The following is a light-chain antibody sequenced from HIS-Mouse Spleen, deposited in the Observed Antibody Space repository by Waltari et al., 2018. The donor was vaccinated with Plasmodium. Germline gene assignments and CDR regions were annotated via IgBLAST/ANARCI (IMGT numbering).Light chain of an antibody. CDR3: CSYAGSYNVV. V-gene: IGLV2-11*01. CDR2: DVS. Sequence: QSALTQPRPVSGSPGRSVPISCTGTSRIVGVYNYFPWYQQHPGKAPKLMIYDVSKRPSGVPDRFSGSKSGNTASLTISGLQAEDEADYYCCSYAGSYNVVFGGGTKLTVL. CDR1: SRIVGVYNY. J-gene: IGLJ2*01.